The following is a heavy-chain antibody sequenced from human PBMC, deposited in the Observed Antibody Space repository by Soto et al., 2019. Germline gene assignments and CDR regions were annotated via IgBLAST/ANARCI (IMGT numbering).Heavy chain of an antibody. CDR1: GGSISSGGYY. J-gene: IGHJ6*02. V-gene: IGHV4-31*03. CDR2: IYYSGST. Sequence: SETLPLTCTVSGGSISSGGYYWRWIRQHPAKGLEWIAYIYYSGSTYYNPSLKSRVTISVDTSKNQFYLKLTSVTAADTAVYYCARAPHDWDYYYYYGMDVWGQGTTVT. CDR3: ARAPHDWDYYYYYGMDV. D-gene: IGHD3-9*01.